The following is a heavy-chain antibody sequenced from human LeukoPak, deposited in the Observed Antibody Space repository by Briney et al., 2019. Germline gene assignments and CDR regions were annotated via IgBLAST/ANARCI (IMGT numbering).Heavy chain of an antibody. V-gene: IGHV3-30*18. Sequence: PGGSLRLSCSASGFTFTSYGMHWVRQAPGKGLEWVAVISYDGITNYYADSVKGRFTVSRDNSENTLYLQMNSLRADDTAVYYCAKKAARVSAIRAGFDYWGQGTLVTVSS. CDR1: GFTFTSYG. CDR2: ISYDGITN. J-gene: IGHJ4*02. CDR3: AKKAARVSAIRAGFDY. D-gene: IGHD2-21*01.